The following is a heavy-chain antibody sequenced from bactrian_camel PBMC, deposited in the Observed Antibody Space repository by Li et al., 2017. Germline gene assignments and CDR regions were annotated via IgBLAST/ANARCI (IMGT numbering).Heavy chain of an antibody. V-gene: IGHV3S1*01. Sequence: QLVESGGDLVQPGGSLTLSCAASGFTFSSAWMFWVRQSPRKGLEWVSIIYNDTGNTYTNTYYTDSVKGRFTISRDNAKNTLYLRMNSLKSEDTALYYCVTASVEYFGQGFGYWGQGTQVTVS. CDR3: VTASVEYFGQGFGY. D-gene: IGHD6*01. CDR2: IYNDTGNTYTNT. CDR1: GFTFSSAW. J-gene: IGHJ6*01.